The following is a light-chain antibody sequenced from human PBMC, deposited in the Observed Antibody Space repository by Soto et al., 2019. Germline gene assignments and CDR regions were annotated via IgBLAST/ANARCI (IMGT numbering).Light chain of an antibody. Sequence: DIVLTQSPGTLSLSPGDRATLSCRASQIVRDSQLSWYQQIPGQAPRLLIYGAASRATGIPDRFSGSGFGTDFTLIISRLEPEDFAVYYCQQYYNSPFTFGQGTRLE. CDR2: GAA. J-gene: IGKJ5*01. CDR3: QQYYNSPFT. CDR1: QIVRDSQ. V-gene: IGKV3-20*01.